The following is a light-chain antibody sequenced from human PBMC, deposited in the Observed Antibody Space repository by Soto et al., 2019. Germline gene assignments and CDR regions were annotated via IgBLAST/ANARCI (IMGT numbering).Light chain of an antibody. J-gene: IGKJ1*01. V-gene: IGKV1-12*01. CDR3: QEASRIPIT. CDR2: AAS. CDR1: RDIRSS. Sequence: DIQMTQSPSTVSASVGDGVTITCRASRDIRSSLAWYQQRPGKAPNLLIYAASTLQSGVPSRFSGSGSGTDFTLTISYLQAEDFGTYYCQEASRIPITFGQGTKVDIK.